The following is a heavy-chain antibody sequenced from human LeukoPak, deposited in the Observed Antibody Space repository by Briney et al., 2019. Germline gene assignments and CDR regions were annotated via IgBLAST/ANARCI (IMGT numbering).Heavy chain of an antibody. V-gene: IGHV4-59*08. Sequence: PSETLSLTCTVSGGSINNYYWSWIRQPPGKGLEWIGYIDYSGSTKDNPSLKSRVTISVDTSKNQVSLKLNSVTAADTAVYYCARHSHNSESSAFDIWGQRTMDTVSS. CDR1: GGSINNYY. CDR3: ARHSHNSESSAFDI. D-gene: IGHD3-22*01. J-gene: IGHJ3*02. CDR2: IDYSGST.